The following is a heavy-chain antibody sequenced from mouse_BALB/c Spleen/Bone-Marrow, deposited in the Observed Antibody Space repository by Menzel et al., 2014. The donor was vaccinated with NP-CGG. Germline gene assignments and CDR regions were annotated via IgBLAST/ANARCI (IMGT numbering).Heavy chain of an antibody. D-gene: IGHD2-14*01. J-gene: IGHJ4*01. CDR1: GFSLSIHS. CDR3: ARREVYRYGYYAMDY. Sequence: VKLVESGPGLVAPSQSLSITCTVSGFSLSIHSVHWVRQPPGKGLEWLGMIWGGGSTDYNSALKSRLSISKDNSKSQVLLKMNSLQTEDEAMYSCARREVYRYGYYAMDYWGQGTSVTVSS. V-gene: IGHV2-6-4*01. CDR2: IWGGGST.